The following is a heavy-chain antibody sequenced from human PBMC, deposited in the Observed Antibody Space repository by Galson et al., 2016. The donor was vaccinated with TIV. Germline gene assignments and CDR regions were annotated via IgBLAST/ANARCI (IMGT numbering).Heavy chain of an antibody. CDR3: AKSLHDSFGPNDA. D-gene: IGHD3-22*01. CDR2: ISYDGRET. V-gene: IGHV3-30*18. CDR1: GFYFSAYG. Sequence: CAASGFYFSAYGMHWVRQAPGKGLEWVAVISYDGRETQYADSVKGRSTVSRDNSKNTLYLDMNSLRPEDTAVYYCAKSLHDSFGPNDAWGQGTMVTVSS. J-gene: IGHJ3*01.